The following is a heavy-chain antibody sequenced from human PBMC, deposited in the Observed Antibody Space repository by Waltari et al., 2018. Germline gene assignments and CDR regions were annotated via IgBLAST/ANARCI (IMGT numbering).Heavy chain of an antibody. V-gene: IGHV3-33*01. J-gene: IGHJ4*02. CDR2: IWYDGSNK. Sequence: QVQLVESGGGVVQPGRSLRLSCAASGFTFSSYGMHWVRQAPGKGLEWVAVIWYDGSNKYYADSVKGRFTISRDNSKNTLYLQMNSLRAEDTAVYYCARDYGDYTLMGIDYWGQGTLVTVSS. CDR3: ARDYGDYTLMGIDY. CDR1: GFTFSSYG. D-gene: IGHD4-17*01.